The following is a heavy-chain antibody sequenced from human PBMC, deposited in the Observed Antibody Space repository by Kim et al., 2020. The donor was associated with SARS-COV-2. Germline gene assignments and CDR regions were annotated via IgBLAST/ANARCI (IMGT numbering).Heavy chain of an antibody. Sequence: GGSLRLSCAASGFTFNSYAMSWVRQAPRKGLEWVSGIRGSGDRTSYADSVKGRFTISRDNCRNTLYLQMDSLRAEDTAVYYCAKVSSGSSGWFEYFHHWGQGTLVTVSS. CDR1: GFTFNSYA. CDR3: AKVSSGSSGWFEYFHH. D-gene: IGHD6-19*01. V-gene: IGHV3-23*01. CDR2: IRGSGDRT. J-gene: IGHJ1*01.